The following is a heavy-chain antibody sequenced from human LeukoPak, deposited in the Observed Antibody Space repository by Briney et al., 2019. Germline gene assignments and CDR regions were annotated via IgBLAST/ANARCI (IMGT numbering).Heavy chain of an antibody. CDR2: IYYSGST. Sequence: SETLSLTCTVSGGSISSYYWSWIRQPPGKGLEWIGYIYYSGSTYYNPSLKSRVTISVDTSKNQFSLKLSSVTAADTAVYYCAREYYYGSGSYYTVIASHYYYYYMDVWGKGTTVTVSS. D-gene: IGHD3-10*01. J-gene: IGHJ6*03. V-gene: IGHV4-59*04. CDR1: GGSISSYY. CDR3: AREYYYGSGSYYTVIASHYYYYYMDV.